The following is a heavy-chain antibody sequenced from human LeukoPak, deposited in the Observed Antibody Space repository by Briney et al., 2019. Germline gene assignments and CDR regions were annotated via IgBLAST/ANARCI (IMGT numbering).Heavy chain of an antibody. CDR2: IYSGGGT. CDR1: GFTFSSYA. CDR3: ARGGGGTYYGFDY. J-gene: IGHJ4*02. D-gene: IGHD1-26*01. V-gene: IGHV3-53*01. Sequence: GGSLRLSCAASGFTFSSYAMSWVRQTPGKGLEWVSVIYSGGGTYYADSVKGRFTISRDNSKNTLFLQMNSLRAEDTAVYYCARGGGGTYYGFDYWGQGTLVTVSS.